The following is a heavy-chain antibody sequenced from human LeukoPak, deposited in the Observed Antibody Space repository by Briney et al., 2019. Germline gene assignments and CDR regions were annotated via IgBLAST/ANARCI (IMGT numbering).Heavy chain of an antibody. CDR1: GFTFNTYS. J-gene: IGHJ4*02. D-gene: IGHD2-15*01. CDR3: AKRSTDLGYCSGGSCYEFSN. CDR2: ISSSGGST. V-gene: IGHV3-23*01. Sequence: GGSLRLSCAASGFTFNTYSMSWVRQAPGKGLEWVSAISSSGGSTYYADSVKGRFTISRDNSKNTLYFQMNSLRAEDTAVYYCAKRSTDLGYCSGGSCYEFSNWGQGTLVTVSS.